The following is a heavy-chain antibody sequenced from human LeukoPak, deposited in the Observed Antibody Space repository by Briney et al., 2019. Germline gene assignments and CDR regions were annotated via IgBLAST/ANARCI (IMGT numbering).Heavy chain of an antibody. CDR2: INHSGST. CDR3: ASAYSSSWYLAYFQH. D-gene: IGHD6-13*01. J-gene: IGHJ1*01. Sequence: PSETLSLTCAVYGGSFSGYYWSWIRQPPGKGLEWIGEINHSGSTNYNPSLKSRVTISVDTSKNQFPLKLNSVTAADTAVYYCASAYSSSWYLAYFQHWGQGTLVTVSS. V-gene: IGHV4-34*01. CDR1: GGSFSGYY.